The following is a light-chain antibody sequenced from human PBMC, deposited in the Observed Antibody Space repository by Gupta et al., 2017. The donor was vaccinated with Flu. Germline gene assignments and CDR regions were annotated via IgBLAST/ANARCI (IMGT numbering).Light chain of an antibody. CDR1: SRDVGGYNY. V-gene: IGLV2-14*03. CDR3: SSYTSSTIYV. CDR2: DVS. Sequence: QSALTQPASVSGSPGQSITISCTGTSRDVGGYNYVSWYQQHPGKAPKLIIYDVSNRPSVVSNRFSGSKSDSTASLTISGLQAEDEADYYCSSYTSSTIYVFGSGTKVTVL. J-gene: IGLJ1*01.